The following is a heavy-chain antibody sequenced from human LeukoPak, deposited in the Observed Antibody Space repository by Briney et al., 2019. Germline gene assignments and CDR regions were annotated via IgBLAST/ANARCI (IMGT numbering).Heavy chain of an antibody. D-gene: IGHD1-1*01. CDR2: IWYDGSNK. V-gene: IGHV3-33*01. CDR3: ARARGGTALLYFDY. CDR1: GFTFSSYG. J-gene: IGHJ4*02. Sequence: QPGRSLRLSCAASGFTFSSYGMHWVRQALGKGLEWVAVIWYDGSNKYYADSVKGRFTISRDNSKNTLYLQMNSLRAEDTAVYYCARARGGTALLYFDYWGQGTLVTVSS.